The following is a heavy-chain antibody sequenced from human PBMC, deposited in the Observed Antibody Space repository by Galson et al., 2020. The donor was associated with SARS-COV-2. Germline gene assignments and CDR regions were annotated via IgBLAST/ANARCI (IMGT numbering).Heavy chain of an antibody. CDR1: GFTFSSYG. Sequence: TGGSLRLSCAASGFTFSSYGMHWVRQAPGKGLEWVAVIWYDGSNKYYADSVKGRFTISRDNSKNTLYLQMNSLRAEDTAVYYCARAWGHSTYYDFWNGYLAGDYWGQGTLVTVSS. D-gene: IGHD3-3*01. CDR3: ARAWGHSTYYDFWNGYLAGDY. J-gene: IGHJ4*02. CDR2: IWYDGSNK. V-gene: IGHV3-33*01.